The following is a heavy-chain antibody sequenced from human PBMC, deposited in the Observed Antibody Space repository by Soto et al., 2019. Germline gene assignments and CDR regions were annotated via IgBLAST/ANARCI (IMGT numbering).Heavy chain of an antibody. D-gene: IGHD6-13*01. V-gene: IGHV4-4*02. Sequence: QVPLQESGPGLVSPSGTLSLTCTVSGDSISSSNWWRWVRQPPGKGLEWIGEMHHTGSTNYNPSLESRVSISLDKSKTRFSLNLSSVTVADTAVYYCAAASSWCLDYWGQGALITVSS. CDR3: AAASSWCLDY. J-gene: IGHJ4*02. CDR2: MHHTGST. CDR1: GDSISSSNW.